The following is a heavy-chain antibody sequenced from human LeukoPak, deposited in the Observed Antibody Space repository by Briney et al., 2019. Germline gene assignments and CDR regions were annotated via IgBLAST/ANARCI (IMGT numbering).Heavy chain of an antibody. D-gene: IGHD3-3*01. J-gene: IGHJ1*01. V-gene: IGHV3-30*02. CDR3: ARGAITAIGTPEYFQH. Sequence: GGSLRLSCAASGFTFSSYGMHWVRQAPGKGLEWVAFIRYDGSNKYYADSVKGRFTISRDNSKNTLYLQMNTLRAEDTAVYYCARGAITAIGTPEYFQHWGQGTLVTVSS. CDR1: GFTFSSYG. CDR2: IRYDGSNK.